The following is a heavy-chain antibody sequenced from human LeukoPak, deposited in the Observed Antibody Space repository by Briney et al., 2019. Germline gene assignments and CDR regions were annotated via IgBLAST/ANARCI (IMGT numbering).Heavy chain of an antibody. CDR3: ARVASGDFWSGYYTPLDYYYYYYMDV. Sequence: HSGGSLRLSCAASGFTFSSYRMSWVRQAPGKGLEWVANIKQDGSEKYYVDSVKGRFTISRDNAKNSLYLQMNSLRAEDTAVYYCARVASGDFWSGYYTPLDYYYYYYMDVWGKGTTVTVSS. CDR2: IKQDGSEK. J-gene: IGHJ6*03. CDR1: GFTFSSYR. D-gene: IGHD3-3*01. V-gene: IGHV3-7*01.